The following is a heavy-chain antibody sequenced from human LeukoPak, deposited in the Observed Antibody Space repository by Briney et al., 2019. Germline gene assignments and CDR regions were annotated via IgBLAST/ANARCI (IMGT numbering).Heavy chain of an antibody. D-gene: IGHD3-22*01. V-gene: IGHV1-69*13. CDR3: ARGDYYDSSGYPPSCCFDY. J-gene: IGHJ4*02. CDR1: GGTFSSYA. CDR2: IIPIFGTA. Sequence: SVKVSCKASGGTFSSYAISWVRQAPGQGLEWMGGIIPIFGTANYAQKFQGRVTITADESTSTAYMELSSLRSEDTAVYYCARGDYYDSSGYPPSCCFDYWGQGTLVTVSS.